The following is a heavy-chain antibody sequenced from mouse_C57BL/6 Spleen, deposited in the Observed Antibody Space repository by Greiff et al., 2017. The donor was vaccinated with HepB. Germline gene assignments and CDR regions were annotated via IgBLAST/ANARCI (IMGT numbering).Heavy chain of an antibody. Sequence: QVQLQQPGAELVKPGASVKLSCKASGYTFTSYWMHWVKQRPGQGLEWIGMIHPNSGSTNYNEKFKSKATLTVDKSSSTAYRKRSSLTSEDSAVYYCARESDYDGYYGGDAMDYWGQGTSVTVSS. CDR3: ARESDYDGYYGGDAMDY. CDR1: GYTFTSYW. V-gene: IGHV1-64*01. D-gene: IGHD2-3*01. J-gene: IGHJ4*01. CDR2: IHPNSGST.